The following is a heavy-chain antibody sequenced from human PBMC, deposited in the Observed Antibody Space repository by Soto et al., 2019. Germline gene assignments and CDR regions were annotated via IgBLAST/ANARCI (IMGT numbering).Heavy chain of an antibody. CDR1: GGSISSYY. V-gene: IGHV4-59*08. CDR3: ARRYGGTLDD. CDR2: IYYSGST. J-gene: IGHJ4*02. D-gene: IGHD4-17*01. Sequence: SETLSLTCTVSGGSISSYYWSWIRQPPGKGLEWIGYIYYSGSTNYNPSLKSRVTISVDTSKNQFSLKLSSVTAADTAVYYCARRYGGTLDDWGPGTLVTVSS.